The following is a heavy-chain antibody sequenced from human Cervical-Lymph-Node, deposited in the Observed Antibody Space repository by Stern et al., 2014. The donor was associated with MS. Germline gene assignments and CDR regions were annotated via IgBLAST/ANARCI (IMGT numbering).Heavy chain of an antibody. CDR1: GFTFSDFY. Sequence: VQLLESGGGLVKPGGSLRLSCAASGFTFSDFYMTWMRQAPGKWLEWVSYISTSGSTIYYADSVKGRFTISRDNAKKLLYLQMTSLRAEDTAVYYCVRSGAGNWFDPWGQGTLVTVSS. J-gene: IGHJ5*02. D-gene: IGHD3-10*01. CDR3: VRSGAGNWFDP. V-gene: IGHV3-11*01. CDR2: ISTSGSTI.